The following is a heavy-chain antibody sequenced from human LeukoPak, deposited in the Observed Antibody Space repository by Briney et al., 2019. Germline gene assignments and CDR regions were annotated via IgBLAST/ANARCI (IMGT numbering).Heavy chain of an antibody. CDR1: GGSFSGYY. CDR3: ARHKKVAARPLYYYGMDV. J-gene: IGHJ6*02. CDR2: INHSGST. V-gene: IGHV4-34*01. Sequence: PSETLSLTCAVYGGSFSGYYWSWIRQPPGKGLEWIGEINHSGSTNYNPSLKSRVTISVDTSKNQFSLKLSSVTAADTAVYYCARHKKVAARPLYYYGMDVWGQGTTVTVSS. D-gene: IGHD6-6*01.